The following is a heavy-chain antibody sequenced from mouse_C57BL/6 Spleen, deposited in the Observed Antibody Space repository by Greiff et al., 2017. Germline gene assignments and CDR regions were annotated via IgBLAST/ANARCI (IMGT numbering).Heavy chain of an antibody. CDR3: ARGGNYGSSSSAMDY. V-gene: IGHV1-4*01. D-gene: IGHD1-1*01. Sequence: VVESGAELARPGASVKMSCKASGYTFTSYTMHWVKQRPGQGLEWIGYINPSSGYTKYNQKFKDKATLTADKSSSTAYMQLSSLTSEDSAVYYCARGGNYGSSSSAMDYWGQGTSVTVSS. CDR2: INPSSGYT. CDR1: GYTFTSYT. J-gene: IGHJ4*01.